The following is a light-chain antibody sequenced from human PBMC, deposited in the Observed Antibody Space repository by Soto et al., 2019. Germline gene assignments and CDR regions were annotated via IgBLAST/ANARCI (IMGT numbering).Light chain of an antibody. J-gene: IGKJ3*01. CDR3: RQRSNWPPVFT. CDR1: QSVSSY. CDR2: DAS. V-gene: IGKV3-11*01. Sequence: EIVLTQSPATLSLSPGERATLSCRASQSVSSYLAWYQQKAGQAPRLLIYDASNRATGIPARFSGSGSGTDFTLTISSLEPEDFAVYYCRQRSNWPPVFTFGPGTKVDIK.